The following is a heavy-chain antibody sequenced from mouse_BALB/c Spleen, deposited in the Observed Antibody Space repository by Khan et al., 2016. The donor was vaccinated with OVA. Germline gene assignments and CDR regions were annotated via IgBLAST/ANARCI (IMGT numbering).Heavy chain of an antibody. D-gene: IGHD1-1*01. J-gene: IGHJ3*01. CDR3: ARAVYSGACFAY. CDR1: GFSLSNYG. Sequence: QVQLKQSGPGLVAPSQTLSITCTVSGFSLSNYGVHWVRQPPGKGLEWLGVIWAGGSTNHNSALMSRLSISKDDSKSQVFLKMNSLQTDDTATYYCARAVYSGACFAYWGQGTLVTVSA. V-gene: IGHV2-9*02. CDR2: IWAGGST.